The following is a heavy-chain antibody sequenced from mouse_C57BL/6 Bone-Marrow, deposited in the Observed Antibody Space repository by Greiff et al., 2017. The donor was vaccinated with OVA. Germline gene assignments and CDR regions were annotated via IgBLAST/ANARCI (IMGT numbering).Heavy chain of an antibody. CDR3: ARDGDITTVVANYAMDY. J-gene: IGHJ4*01. CDR2: ISDGGSYT. Sequence: DVMLVESGGGLVKPGGSLELSCAASGFTFSSYAMSWVRQTPEKRLEWVATISDGGSYTYYPDNVKGRFTISRDNAKNNLYLQMSHLKSEDTAMYYCARDGDITTVVANYAMDYWGQGTSVTVSS. V-gene: IGHV5-4*01. D-gene: IGHD1-1*01. CDR1: GFTFSSYA.